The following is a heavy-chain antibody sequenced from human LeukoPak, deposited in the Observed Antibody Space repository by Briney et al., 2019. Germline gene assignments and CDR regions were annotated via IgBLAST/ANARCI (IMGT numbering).Heavy chain of an antibody. CDR2: ISYDGSNK. J-gene: IGHJ4*03. CDR3: ARDRAMIVVAYYFDY. Sequence: GGSLRLSCAASGFTFSSYAMHWVRQAPGKGLEWVAVISYDGSNKYYADSVKGRFTISRDNSKNTLYLQMNSLRAEDTAVYYCARDRAMIVVAYYFDYWGKGTTVTVSS. D-gene: IGHD3-22*01. CDR1: GFTFSSYA. V-gene: IGHV3-30*04.